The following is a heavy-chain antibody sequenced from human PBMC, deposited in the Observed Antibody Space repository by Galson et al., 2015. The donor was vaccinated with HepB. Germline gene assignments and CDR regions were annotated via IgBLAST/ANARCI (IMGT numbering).Heavy chain of an antibody. CDR3: AATVVTQGIEEDGYFDL. J-gene: IGHJ2*01. D-gene: IGHD4-23*01. V-gene: IGHV1-46*03. CDR2: INPSGGST. CDR1: GYTFTSYY. Sequence: SVKVSCKASGYTFTSYYMHWVRQAPGQGLEWMGIINPSGGSTSYAQKFQGRVTMTRDTSTSTVYMELSSLRSEDTAVYYCAATVVTQGIEEDGYFDLWGRGILVTVSS.